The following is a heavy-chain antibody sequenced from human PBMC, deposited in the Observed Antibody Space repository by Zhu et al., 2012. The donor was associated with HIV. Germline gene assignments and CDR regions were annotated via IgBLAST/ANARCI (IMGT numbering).Heavy chain of an antibody. J-gene: IGHJ4*02. CDR3: AREPRYCSGGSCYTTKRGYFDY. CDR2: IYTSGST. Sequence: QVQLQESGPGLVKPSETLSLTCTVSGGSISSYYWSWIRQPAGKGLEWIGRIYTSGSTNYNPSLKSRVTMSVDTSKNQFSLKLSSVTAADTAVYYCAREPRYCSGGSCYTTKRGYFDYWAREPWSPSPQ. CDR1: GGSISSYY. V-gene: IGHV4-4*07. D-gene: IGHD2-15*01.